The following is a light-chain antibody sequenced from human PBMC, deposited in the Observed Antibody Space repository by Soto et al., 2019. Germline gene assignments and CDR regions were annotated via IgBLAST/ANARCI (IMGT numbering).Light chain of an antibody. V-gene: IGKV1-5*01. CDR3: QQDSTYLLT. Sequence: GDRVTITCRASQSITTFLAWYQQKPGKAPQILIYDASKLEPGVPSRLSGGGSGTEFTLTISSLQPDDFATYYCQQDSTYLLTFGGGTKVDIK. CDR1: QSITTF. CDR2: DAS. J-gene: IGKJ4*01.